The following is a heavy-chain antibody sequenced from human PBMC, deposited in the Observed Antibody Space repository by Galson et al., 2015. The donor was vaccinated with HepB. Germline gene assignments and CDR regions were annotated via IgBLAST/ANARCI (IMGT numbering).Heavy chain of an antibody. D-gene: IGHD4-17*01. CDR1: GFTFHNYW. V-gene: IGHV3-7*01. J-gene: IGHJ4*02. CDR3: YDGHYSGR. Sequence: SLRLSCAASGFTFHNYWMNWVRHTPGKGLDWVASMKQDGGEKHYLDAVRVRFTISGDAATNSLLLQMNSLRAEDTAVYHCYDGHYSGRWGRGTQVTVSS. CDR2: MKQDGGEK.